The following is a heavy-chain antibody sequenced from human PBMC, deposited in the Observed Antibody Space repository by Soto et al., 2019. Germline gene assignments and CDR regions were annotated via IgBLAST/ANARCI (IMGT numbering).Heavy chain of an antibody. CDR1: GGTFSSYT. D-gene: IGHD3-10*01. Sequence: QVQLVQSGAEVKKPGSSVKVSCKASGGTFSSYTISWVRQAPGQGLEWMGRIIPILGIANYAQKFQGRVXIXXDKATSTAYMELSSLRSEDTAVYYCASDERGQFDYWGQGALVTVSS. V-gene: IGHV1-69*02. CDR2: IIPILGIA. CDR3: ASDERGQFDY. J-gene: IGHJ4*02.